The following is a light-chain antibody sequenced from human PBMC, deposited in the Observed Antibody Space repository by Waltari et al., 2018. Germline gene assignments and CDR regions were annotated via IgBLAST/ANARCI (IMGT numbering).Light chain of an antibody. Sequence: ERVMTQSPVALSVSPGERITVSCRTSQTVGSNVAWYQKKPGQVPRLVIYEASIRAAGLPARFIGSGSGTEFTLTIGSLQSEDVATYYCQQYNSWPLTFGGGTKVEMK. CDR2: EAS. V-gene: IGKV3-15*01. J-gene: IGKJ4*01. CDR1: QTVGSN. CDR3: QQYNSWPLT.